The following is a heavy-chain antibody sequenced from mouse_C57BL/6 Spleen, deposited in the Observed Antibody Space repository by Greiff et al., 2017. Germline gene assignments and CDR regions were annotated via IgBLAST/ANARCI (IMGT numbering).Heavy chain of an antibody. CDR3: ANPRAMDY. D-gene: IGHD2-10*02. CDR1: GYAFSSSW. J-gene: IGHJ4*01. V-gene: IGHV1-82*01. CDR2: IYPGDGDT. Sequence: QVQLQQSGPELVKPGASVKISCKASGYAFSSSWMNWVKQRPGKGLEWIGRIYPGDGDTNYNGKFKGKATLTADKSSSTAYMQLSSLTSEDSAVYFCANPRAMDYWGQGTSVTVSS.